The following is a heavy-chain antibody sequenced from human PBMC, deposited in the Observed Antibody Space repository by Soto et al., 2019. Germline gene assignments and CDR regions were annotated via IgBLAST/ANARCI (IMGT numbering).Heavy chain of an antibody. CDR1: SGSISSDNW. V-gene: IGHV4-4*02. CDR2: IYHSGST. D-gene: IGHD6-6*01. Sequence: PSETLSLTCAVSSGSISSDNWCIWVRQPPGEGLEYIGEIYHSGSTNYNPSLKSRVTISVDTSKNQFSLKLSSVTAADTAVYYCASCIRPNPGGFDPWGQGTLVTVSS. J-gene: IGHJ5*02. CDR3: ASCIRPNPGGFDP.